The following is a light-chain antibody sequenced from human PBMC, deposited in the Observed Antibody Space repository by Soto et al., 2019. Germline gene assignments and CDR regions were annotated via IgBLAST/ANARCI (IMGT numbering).Light chain of an antibody. CDR1: SSDVGGYNY. J-gene: IGLJ1*01. Sequence: QSALTQPASVSGSPGQSITISCTGTSSDVGGYNYVSWYQQHPGKAPKLMIYEVSNRPSGVSNRFFASKSGNTASLTISGLQAEDEADYYCSSYTSSSTYVFGTGTKLTVL. CDR2: EVS. V-gene: IGLV2-14*01. CDR3: SSYTSSSTYV.